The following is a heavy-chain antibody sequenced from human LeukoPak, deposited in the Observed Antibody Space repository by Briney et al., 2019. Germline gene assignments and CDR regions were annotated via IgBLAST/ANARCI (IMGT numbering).Heavy chain of an antibody. CDR1: GFTFSSYS. J-gene: IGHJ4*02. Sequence: GGSLRLSCAAFGFTFSSYSMNWVRQAPGKGLEWVSYISSSSGTIYYADSVKGRFAISRDNAKNSLYLQMNSLRAEDTAVYYCAKDNSGWYVTVDYWGQGTLVTVSS. CDR3: AKDNSGWYVTVDY. CDR2: ISSSSGTI. D-gene: IGHD6-19*01. V-gene: IGHV3-48*04.